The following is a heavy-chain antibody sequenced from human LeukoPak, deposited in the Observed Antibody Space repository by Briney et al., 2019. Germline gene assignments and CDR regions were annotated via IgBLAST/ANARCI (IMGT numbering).Heavy chain of an antibody. CDR1: GGSISSSSYY. Sequence: SETLSLTCTVSGGSISSSSYYWGWIRQPPGKGLEWIGSIYYSGSTYYNPSFKSRVTISVDTSKNQFSLKLSSVTAADTAVYYCASADDSSGYYYFGYWGQGTLVTVSS. J-gene: IGHJ4*02. D-gene: IGHD3-22*01. CDR3: ASADDSSGYYYFGY. V-gene: IGHV4-39*01. CDR2: IYYSGST.